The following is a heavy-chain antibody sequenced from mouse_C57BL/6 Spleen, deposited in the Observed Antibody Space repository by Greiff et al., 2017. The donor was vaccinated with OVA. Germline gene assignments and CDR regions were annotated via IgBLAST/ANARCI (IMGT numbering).Heavy chain of an antibody. V-gene: IGHV5-9-1*02. Sequence: EVQRVESGEGLVKPGGSLKLSCAASGFTFSSYAMSWVRQTPEKRLEWVAYISSGGDYIYYADTVKGRFTISRDNARNTLYLQMSSLKSEDTAMYYCTREGGYDVGYAMDYWGQGTSVTVSS. CDR2: ISSGGDYI. CDR3: TREGGYDVGYAMDY. CDR1: GFTFSSYA. D-gene: IGHD2-2*01. J-gene: IGHJ4*01.